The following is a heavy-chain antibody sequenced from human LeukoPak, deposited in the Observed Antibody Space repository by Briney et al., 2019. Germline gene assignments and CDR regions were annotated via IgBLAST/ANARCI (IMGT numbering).Heavy chain of an antibody. V-gene: IGHV4-59*08. Sequence: PSETLSLTCTVSGGSISSYYWSWIRQPPGEGLEWIGYIYYSGSTNYNPSLKSRVTISVDTSKNQFSLKLSSVTAADTAVYYCARHTYGYSYVAAFDIWGQGTMVTVSS. CDR3: ARHTYGYSYVAAFDI. CDR1: GGSISSYY. J-gene: IGHJ3*02. CDR2: IYYSGST. D-gene: IGHD5-18*01.